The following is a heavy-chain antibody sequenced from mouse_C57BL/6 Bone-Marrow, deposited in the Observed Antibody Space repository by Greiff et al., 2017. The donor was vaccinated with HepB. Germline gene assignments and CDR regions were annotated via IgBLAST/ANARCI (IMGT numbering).Heavy chain of an antibody. J-gene: IGHJ2*01. V-gene: IGHV5-12*01. CDR3: ARHNNEDFVY. CDR2: ISNGGGST. Sequence: EVKVEESGGGLVQPGGSLKLSCAASGFTFSDYYMYWVRQTPEKRLEWVAYISNGGGSTYYPDTVKGRFTISRDNAKNTLYLQMSRLKSEDTAMYYCARHNNEDFVYWGQGTTLTVSS. CDR1: GFTFSDYY.